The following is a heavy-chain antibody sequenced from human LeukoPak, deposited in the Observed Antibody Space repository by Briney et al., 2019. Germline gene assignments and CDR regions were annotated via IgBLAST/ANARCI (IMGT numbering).Heavy chain of an antibody. CDR1: GGSISSYY. Sequence: KASETLSLTCTVSGGSISSYYWSWIRQPPGKGLEGIGYIYYSGSTNYNPSLKSRVTISVDTSKNQYSLKRSSVTAADTAVYYCARGIAAAGTFGYYYYYMDVWGKGTTVTISS. V-gene: IGHV4-59*01. D-gene: IGHD6-13*01. CDR3: ARGIAAAGTFGYYYYYMDV. CDR2: IYYSGST. J-gene: IGHJ6*03.